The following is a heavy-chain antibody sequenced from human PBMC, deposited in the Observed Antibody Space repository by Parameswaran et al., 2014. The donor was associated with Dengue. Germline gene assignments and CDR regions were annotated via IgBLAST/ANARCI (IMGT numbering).Heavy chain of an antibody. V-gene: IGHV4-34*01. Sequence: RWIRQPPGKGLEWIGEINHSGSTNYNPSLKSRVTISVDTSKNQFSLKLSSVTAADTAVYYCARGRIWSGYYSDYWGQGTLVTVSS. CDR2: INHSGST. J-gene: IGHJ4*02. CDR3: ARGRIWSGYYSDY. D-gene: IGHD3-3*01.